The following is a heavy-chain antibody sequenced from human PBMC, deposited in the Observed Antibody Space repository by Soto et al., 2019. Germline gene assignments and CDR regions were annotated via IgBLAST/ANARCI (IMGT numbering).Heavy chain of an antibody. V-gene: IGHV3-48*03. CDR1: GFSFNTYE. J-gene: IGHJ4*02. CDR3: AYGGSCDY. D-gene: IGHD1-26*01. Sequence: EVQLVESGGGLVQPGGSLRLSCAASGFSFNTYEMNWVRQAPGKGLEWVSYISSSGSTIYYADSVKGRFTVSRDNGKHSLYLQMNSLRAEDTAVYYCAYGGSCDYWGQGTQVTVSS. CDR2: ISSSGSTI.